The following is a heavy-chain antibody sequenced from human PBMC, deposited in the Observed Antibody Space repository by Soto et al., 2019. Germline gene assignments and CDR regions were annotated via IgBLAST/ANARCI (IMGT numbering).Heavy chain of an antibody. CDR1: GFTFSAYN. D-gene: IGHD3-9*01. CDR2: ISYDGEDR. V-gene: IGHV3-30*03. Sequence: GGSLRLSCAVSGFTFSAYNMHWVRQVPGKGLEWVAVISYDGEDRHYAHYVEGRFTISRDDSKRTLFLQMNGLKVEDTALFYCARDGGGSLYYDSTGTYYNYYGVDVWGQGTTVT. J-gene: IGHJ6*02. CDR3: ARDGGGSLYYDSTGTYYNYYGVDV.